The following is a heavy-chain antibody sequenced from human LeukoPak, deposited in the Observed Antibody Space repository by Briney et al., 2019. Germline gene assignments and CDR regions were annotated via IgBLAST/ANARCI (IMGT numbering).Heavy chain of an antibody. CDR2: INPNSGGT. Sequence: ASVKVSCKASGYTFNGYYMHWVRQAPGQGLEWMGLINPNSGGTKYAQKLQGRVTMTWDTSISTAYMELSSLRSDDTAVYYCARGGIGTPRPNFDHWGQGNLDTVSS. J-gene: IGHJ4*02. CDR1: GYTFNGYY. CDR3: ARGGIGTPRPNFDH. V-gene: IGHV1-2*02. D-gene: IGHD1-26*01.